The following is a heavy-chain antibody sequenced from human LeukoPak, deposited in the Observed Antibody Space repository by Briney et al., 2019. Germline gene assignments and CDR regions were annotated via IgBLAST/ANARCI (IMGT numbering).Heavy chain of an antibody. CDR1: GFTFSYYW. CDR2: MGQDVSET. D-gene: IGHD1-26*01. J-gene: IGHJ4*02. CDR3: ARAGDVGAVDY. Sequence: GGSLRLSCAASGFTFSYYWMSWVRQAPGKGLEWVANMGQDVSETYYVDSVKGRFTISRDNAKNSVYLQMNSLRAEDTAVYYCARAGDVGAVDYWGQGTLVTVPS. V-gene: IGHV3-7*02.